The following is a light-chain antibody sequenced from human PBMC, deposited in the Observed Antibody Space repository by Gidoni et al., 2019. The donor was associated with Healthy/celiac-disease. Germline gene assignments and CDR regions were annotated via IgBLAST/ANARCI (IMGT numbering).Light chain of an antibody. CDR2: DAS. J-gene: IGKJ3*01. Sequence: DIQMTQSPSSLSASVGDRVTITCQASQDISNYLNWYQKKPGNAPKLLIYDASSLETGVTSRFSGSGSGTDVTFTISSMQPEDIATYYCQQDDNLPCTFGPGTKVDIK. CDR3: QQDDNLPCT. CDR1: QDISNY. V-gene: IGKV1-33*01.